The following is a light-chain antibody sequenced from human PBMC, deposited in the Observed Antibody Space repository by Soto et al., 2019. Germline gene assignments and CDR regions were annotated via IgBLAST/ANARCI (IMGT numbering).Light chain of an antibody. CDR1: QSVSSN. CDR3: QQLGFSQWT. CDR2: GAS. J-gene: IGKJ1*01. Sequence: EIVMTQSPATLSVSPGERATLSCRASQSVSSNLAWYQQKPGQAPRLLFYGASTRATGIPARFSGSGSGTEFTLTISSLEPEDFAVYYCQQLGFSQWTFGQGTKVETK. V-gene: IGKV3-15*01.